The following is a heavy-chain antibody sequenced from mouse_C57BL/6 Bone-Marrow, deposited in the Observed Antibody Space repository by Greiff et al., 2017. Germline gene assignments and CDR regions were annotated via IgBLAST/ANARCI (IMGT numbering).Heavy chain of an antibody. CDR2: IYPRSGNT. J-gene: IGHJ4*01. Sequence: QVQLQQSGAELARPGASVKLSCKASGYTFTSYGIRWVKQRTGQGLEWIGEIYPRSGNTSYNDTFKGKATLTADKYSSLAYMELRSLTSEDSAVYFCAREGNYYSYYAMDYWGQGTSVTVSS. D-gene: IGHD2-1*01. CDR1: GYTFTSYG. V-gene: IGHV1-81*01. CDR3: AREGNYYSYYAMDY.